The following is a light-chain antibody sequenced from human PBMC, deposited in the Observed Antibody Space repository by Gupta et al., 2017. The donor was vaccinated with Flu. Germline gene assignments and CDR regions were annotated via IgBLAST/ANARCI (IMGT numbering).Light chain of an antibody. V-gene: IGLV1-47*02. Sequence: QSVVTQPPSASGTPGQRVTISCSGSSSNIGSNYVFWYQQLPGTDPKRRSYINTQRPSGVPDRFSASKAGTSESRELSGLRSEDEAEDAGAAWDDGLSGRVFGGGTKLTVL. CDR1: SSNIGSNY. J-gene: IGLJ3*02. CDR3: AAWDDGLSGRV. CDR2: INT.